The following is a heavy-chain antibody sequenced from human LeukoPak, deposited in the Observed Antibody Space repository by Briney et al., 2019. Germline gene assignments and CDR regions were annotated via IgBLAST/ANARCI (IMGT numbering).Heavy chain of an antibody. CDR1: GGSISGSY. J-gene: IGHJ6*04. V-gene: IGHV4-59*01. CDR3: ARTGGDCWSGLCYYAMDV. Sequence: AETLSPTCVVSGGSISGSYWSWIRQTPGRGLEWIGYIHYSGSTDYNPALKSQVTISVDMSKTQFSLNLSSVTSADTAVYYSARTGGDCWSGLCYYAMDVCGEGTTVIASS. CDR2: IHYSGST. D-gene: IGHD2-21*02.